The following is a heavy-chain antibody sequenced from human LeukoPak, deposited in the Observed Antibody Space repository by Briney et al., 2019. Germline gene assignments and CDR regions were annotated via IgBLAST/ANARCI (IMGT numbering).Heavy chain of an antibody. J-gene: IGHJ4*02. Sequence: GASVKVSCKASGYTFTSYDINWVRQAPGQGLEWMGWISVYNANTNDAQKFNGRVTVTTDTSTNTAYMELRSLRSDGTAVYYCARTSAYGSSWHSYWGQGTLVTVSS. CDR3: ARTSAYGSSWHSY. CDR1: GYTFTSYD. D-gene: IGHD6-13*01. CDR2: ISVYNANT. V-gene: IGHV1-18*01.